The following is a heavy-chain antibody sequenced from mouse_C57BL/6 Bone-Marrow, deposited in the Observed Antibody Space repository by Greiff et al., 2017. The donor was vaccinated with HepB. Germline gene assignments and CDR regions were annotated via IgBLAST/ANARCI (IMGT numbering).Heavy chain of an antibody. V-gene: IGHV1-72*01. J-gene: IGHJ1*03. CDR3: ARKDYGSSRHWYFDV. D-gene: IGHD1-1*01. CDR1: GYTFTSYW. CDR2: IDPNSGGT. Sequence: VQLKQPGAELVKPGASVKLSCKASGYTFTSYWMHWVKQRPGRGLEWIGRIDPNSGGTKYNEKFKSKATLTVDKPSSTAYMQLSSLTSEDSAVYYCARKDYGSSRHWYFDVWGTGTTVTVSS.